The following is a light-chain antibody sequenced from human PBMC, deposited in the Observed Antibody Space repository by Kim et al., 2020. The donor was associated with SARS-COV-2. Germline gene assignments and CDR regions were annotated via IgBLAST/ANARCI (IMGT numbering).Light chain of an antibody. CDR3: QQYSSGYT. Sequence: EIVLTQSPGTLSLSPGERATLSCRASQSVSSSYLAWYQQKPGQAPRLLIYGASSRATGIPDRFSGSGSGTDFTLTISRLEPEDFAVYYCQQYSSGYTFGQGTELEI. V-gene: IGKV3-20*01. CDR1: QSVSSSY. J-gene: IGKJ2*01. CDR2: GAS.